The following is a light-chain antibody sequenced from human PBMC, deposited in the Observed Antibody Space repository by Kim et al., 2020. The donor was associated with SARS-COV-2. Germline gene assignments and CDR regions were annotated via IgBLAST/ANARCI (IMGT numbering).Light chain of an antibody. J-gene: IGKJ2*01. V-gene: IGKV1-5*03. CDR1: QSISSW. CDR2: KAS. Sequence: SASVGDRVTITCRASQSISSWLAWYQQKPGKATKLLIYKASSLESGVPSRFSGSGSGTEFTLTISSLQPDDFATYDCQQYNSYPYTFGQGTKLEI. CDR3: QQYNSYPYT.